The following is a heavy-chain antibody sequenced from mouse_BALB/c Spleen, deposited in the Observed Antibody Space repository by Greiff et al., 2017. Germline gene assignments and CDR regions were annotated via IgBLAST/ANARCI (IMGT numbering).Heavy chain of an antibody. CDR3: ARLRYFDV. CDR1: GFNIKDYY. CDR2: IDPENGNT. J-gene: IGHJ1*01. Sequence: VQLQQSGAELVRPGALVKLSCKASGFNIKDYYMHWVKQRPEQGLEWIGWIDPENGNTIYDPKFQGKASITADTSSNTAYLQLSSLTSEDTAVYYCARLRYFDVWGAGTTVTVSS. V-gene: IGHV14-1*02.